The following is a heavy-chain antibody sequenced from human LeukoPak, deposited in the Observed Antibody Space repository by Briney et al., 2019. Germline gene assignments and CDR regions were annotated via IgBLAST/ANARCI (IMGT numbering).Heavy chain of an antibody. V-gene: IGHV1-69*06. Sequence: GASVKVSCKASGGTFSSYAISWVRQAPGQGLEWMGGIIPIFGTANYAQKFQGRVTITADKSTSTAYMELSSLRSEDTAVYYCARDRNDILTGSAIRSSFYWFDPWGQGTLVTVSS. CDR2: IIPIFGTA. D-gene: IGHD3-9*01. CDR3: ARDRNDILTGSAIRSSFYWFDP. CDR1: GGTFSSYA. J-gene: IGHJ5*02.